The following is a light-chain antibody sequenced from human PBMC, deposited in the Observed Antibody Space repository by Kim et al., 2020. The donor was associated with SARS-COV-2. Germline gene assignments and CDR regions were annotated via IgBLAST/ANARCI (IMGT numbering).Light chain of an antibody. Sequence: VSPGERATLSCMARQSVSINLAWYQQQPGQAPRLLIYGASTRATCIPAKFIGSGSGTEFSLPISSLQSEDFAVYYCHQYNNWPPYTFGQGTKLEI. V-gene: IGKV3-15*01. J-gene: IGKJ2*01. CDR3: HQYNNWPPYT. CDR2: GAS. CDR1: QSVSIN.